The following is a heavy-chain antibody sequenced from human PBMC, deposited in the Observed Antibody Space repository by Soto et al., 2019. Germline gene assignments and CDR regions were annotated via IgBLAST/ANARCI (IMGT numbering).Heavy chain of an antibody. J-gene: IGHJ6*02. CDR1: GGTFNIYA. V-gene: IGHV1-69*06. D-gene: IGHD4-4*01. Sequence: GASVNVSCKASGGTFNIYAISWVRQAPGQGLEWMGGIIPIFGTANYAQKFQGRVTISADKSTSTVYMELSSLRSEDTAVYYCARALYSNYNYYYYGMDVWGQGTTVTVSS. CDR3: ARALYSNYNYYYYGMDV. CDR2: IIPIFGTA.